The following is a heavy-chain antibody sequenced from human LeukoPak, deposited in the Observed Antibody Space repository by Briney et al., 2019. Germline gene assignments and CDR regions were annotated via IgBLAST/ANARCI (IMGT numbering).Heavy chain of an antibody. CDR2: ISSSSSTI. CDR1: GFTFSSYS. Sequence: GGSLRLSCAASGFTFSSYSMNWVRQAPGKGLEWVSYISSSSSTIYYADSVKGRFTISRDNAKNSLYLQMNSLRDEDTAVYYCAGKSIPVAGNVFQHWGQGTLVTVSS. D-gene: IGHD6-19*01. CDR3: AGKSIPVAGNVFQH. V-gene: IGHV3-48*02. J-gene: IGHJ1*01.